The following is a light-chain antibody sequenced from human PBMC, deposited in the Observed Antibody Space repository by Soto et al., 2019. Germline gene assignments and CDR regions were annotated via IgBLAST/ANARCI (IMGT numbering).Light chain of an antibody. Sequence: QSVLTQPASVSGSPGQSITISCTGASSDIGAYNYVSWYQPHPGKAPKLMIYDVSNRPSGISDRFSGSKSGNTASLTISGLQGEDEADYFCSSYTSSSTYVFGTGTKVTVL. J-gene: IGLJ1*01. CDR1: SSDIGAYNY. V-gene: IGLV2-14*01. CDR2: DVS. CDR3: SSYTSSSTYV.